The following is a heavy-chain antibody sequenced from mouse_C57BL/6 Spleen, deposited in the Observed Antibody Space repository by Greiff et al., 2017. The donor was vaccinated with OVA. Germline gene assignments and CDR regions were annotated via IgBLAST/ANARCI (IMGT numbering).Heavy chain of an antibody. CDR3: ARHAHYYGSSYGYFDV. Sequence: QVHVKQSGAELVKPGASVKLSCKASGYTFTEYTIHWVKQRSGQGLEWIGWFYPGSGSIKYNEKFKDKATLTADKSSSTVYMELSRLTSEDSAVYFCARHAHYYGSSYGYFDVWGTGTTVTVSS. CDR2: FYPGSGSI. J-gene: IGHJ1*03. D-gene: IGHD1-1*01. V-gene: IGHV1-62-2*01. CDR1: GYTFTEYT.